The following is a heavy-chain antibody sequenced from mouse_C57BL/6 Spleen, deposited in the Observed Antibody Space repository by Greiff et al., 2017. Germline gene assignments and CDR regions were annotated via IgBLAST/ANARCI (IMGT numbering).Heavy chain of an antibody. V-gene: IGHV1-82*01. J-gene: IGHJ4*01. CDR3: AGGLRHAMDY. CDR2: IYPGDGDT. Sequence: QVQLQQSGPELVKPGASVKISCKASGYVFSSSWMNWVKQRPGKGLEWIGRIYPGDGDTNYNGKFKGKATLTADKSSSTAYMQLSSLTSEDSAVYFCAGGLRHAMDYWGQGTSVTVSS. CDR1: GYVFSSSW. D-gene: IGHD2-2*01.